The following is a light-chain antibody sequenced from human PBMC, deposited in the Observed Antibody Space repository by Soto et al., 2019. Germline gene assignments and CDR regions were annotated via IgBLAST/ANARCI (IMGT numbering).Light chain of an antibody. CDR2: AST. J-gene: IGLJ1*01. CDR1: SSNIGAGYD. CDR3: QSYDSSLREV. V-gene: IGLV1-40*01. Sequence: QSALTQPPSVSGAPGQRVTISCTGSSSNIGAGYDVHWYQQLPGTAPKLLISASTNRPSGVPDRFSGSKSGTSASLAITGLQAEDEADYYCQSYDSSLREVFGTGTKVTVL.